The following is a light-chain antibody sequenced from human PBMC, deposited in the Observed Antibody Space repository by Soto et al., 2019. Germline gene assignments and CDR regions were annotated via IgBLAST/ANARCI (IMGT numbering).Light chain of an antibody. Sequence: EIVMTQSPATLSVSPGERATLSCRASQSVSSNLAWYQQKPGQAPRLLMYGASTRATGIPARFSGSGSGTEFTLTISSLQSEDFAVYHCQQYDKWPTFGQGTKVEIK. CDR3: QQYDKWPT. J-gene: IGKJ1*01. CDR2: GAS. CDR1: QSVSSN. V-gene: IGKV3-15*01.